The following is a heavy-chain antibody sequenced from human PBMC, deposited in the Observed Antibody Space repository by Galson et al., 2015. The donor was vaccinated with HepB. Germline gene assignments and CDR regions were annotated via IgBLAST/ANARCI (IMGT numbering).Heavy chain of an antibody. J-gene: IGHJ6*02. Sequence: SVKVSCKASGGTFSSYAISWVRQAPGQGFEWMGGIVPIFGTANYAQKFQGRVTITADESTSTAYMELSSLRSEDTAVYYCASGWELLSAESGYYYGMDVWGQGTTVTVSS. CDR3: ASGWELLSAESGYYYGMDV. CDR2: IVPIFGTA. CDR1: GGTFSSYA. D-gene: IGHD1-26*01. V-gene: IGHV1-69*13.